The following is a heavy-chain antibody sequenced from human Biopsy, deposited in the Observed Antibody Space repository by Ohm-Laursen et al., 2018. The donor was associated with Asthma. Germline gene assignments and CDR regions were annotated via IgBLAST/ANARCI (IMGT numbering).Heavy chain of an antibody. CDR2: VGWNSGSI. J-gene: IGHJ4*02. CDR1: GFTFDDYA. CDR3: VKDIRLQLWGFDS. D-gene: IGHD6-13*01. Sequence: SLRLSCAASGFTFDDYAMHWVRQAPGKGLEWVSGVGWNSGSIDYADSVKGRFTISRDNAKNSLYLQMNSLRGADTALYYRVKDIRLQLWGFDSWGQGTLVTVSS. V-gene: IGHV3-9*01.